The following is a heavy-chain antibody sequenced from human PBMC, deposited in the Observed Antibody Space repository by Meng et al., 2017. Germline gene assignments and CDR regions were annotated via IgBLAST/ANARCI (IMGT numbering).Heavy chain of an antibody. CDR1: GGTFSSYA. Sequence: SVKVSCKASGGTFSSYAISWVRQAPGQGLEWMGGIIPIFGTANYTQKFQGRVTITTDESTSTAYMELSSLRSGDTAVYYCARSGIVGATTSYYYGMDVWGQGTTVTVSS. CDR3: ARSGIVGATTSYYYGMDV. V-gene: IGHV1-69*05. J-gene: IGHJ6*02. D-gene: IGHD1-26*01. CDR2: IIPIFGTA.